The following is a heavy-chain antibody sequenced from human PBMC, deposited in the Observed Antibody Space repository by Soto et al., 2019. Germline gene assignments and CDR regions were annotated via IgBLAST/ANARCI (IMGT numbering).Heavy chain of an antibody. CDR3: ARELAAAGSFDY. D-gene: IGHD6-13*01. V-gene: IGHV3-48*03. CDR1: GFTFSRYE. Sequence: GGSLRLSCAASGFTFSRYEMNWVRQAPGKGLEWISYISTSGSTIYYADSVKGRFTISRDNAKNSLYLQMNSLRAEDTAVYYCARELAAAGSFDYWGQGALVTVSS. CDR2: ISTSGSTI. J-gene: IGHJ4*02.